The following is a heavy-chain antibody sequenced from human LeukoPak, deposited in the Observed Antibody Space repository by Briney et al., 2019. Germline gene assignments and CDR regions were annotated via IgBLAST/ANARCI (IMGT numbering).Heavy chain of an antibody. D-gene: IGHD3-3*01. CDR1: GYTFTSYG. Sequence: ASVKVSCKASGYTFTSYGISWVRQAPGQGLEWMGWISAYNGNTNYAQKLQGRVTMTTDTSTSTAYMELRSLRSDDTAVYYCARGGGLRFLEWPPWPLDYRGQGTLVTVSS. J-gene: IGHJ4*02. V-gene: IGHV1-18*01. CDR2: ISAYNGNT. CDR3: ARGGGLRFLEWPPWPLDY.